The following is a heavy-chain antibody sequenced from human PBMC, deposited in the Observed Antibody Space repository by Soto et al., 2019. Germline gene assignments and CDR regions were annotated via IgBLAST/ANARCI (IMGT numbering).Heavy chain of an antibody. V-gene: IGHV3-21*01. CDR3: AGLRGYITDMDV. Sequence: EVRLVASGGGLVKPGGSLRLSCAASGFTFSSYTMNWVRQPPGKGLEWVSSVSTSSIDILYADSVKGRFTISRDNAKIPLYLQMNSLTAEDTAVYYCAGLRGYITDMDVSGKANKVTVSS. D-gene: IGHD3-3*01. CDR2: VSTSSIDI. J-gene: IGHJ6*03. CDR1: GFTFSSYT.